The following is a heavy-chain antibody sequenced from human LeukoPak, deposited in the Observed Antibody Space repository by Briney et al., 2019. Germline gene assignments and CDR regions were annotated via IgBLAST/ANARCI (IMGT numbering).Heavy chain of an antibody. CDR1: GGTFSSYA. V-gene: IGHV1-69*05. CDR2: IIPIFGTA. J-gene: IGHJ6*03. Sequence: SVKVSCKASGGTFSSYAISWVRQAPGQGLEWMGGIIPIFGTANYAQKFQGRVTITTDESTSTAYMELSSLRSEDTAVYYCARGRYCSSTSCLYYYYYYMDVWGKGTTVTVSS. CDR3: ARGRYCSSTSCLYYYYYYMDV. D-gene: IGHD2-2*01.